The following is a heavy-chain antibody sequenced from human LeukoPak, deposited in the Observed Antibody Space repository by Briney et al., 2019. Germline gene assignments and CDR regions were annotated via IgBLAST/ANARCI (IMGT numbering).Heavy chain of an antibody. V-gene: IGHV1-69*05. CDR2: IIPIFGTA. Sequence: SVKVSCKASGGTFSSYAISWVRQAPGQGLEWMGRIIPIFGTANYAQKFQGRVTITTDESTSTAYMELSSLRSEDTAVYYCARRSYDSSGYYQFDYWDQGTLVTVSS. J-gene: IGHJ4*02. CDR3: ARRSYDSSGYYQFDY. D-gene: IGHD3-22*01. CDR1: GGTFSSYA.